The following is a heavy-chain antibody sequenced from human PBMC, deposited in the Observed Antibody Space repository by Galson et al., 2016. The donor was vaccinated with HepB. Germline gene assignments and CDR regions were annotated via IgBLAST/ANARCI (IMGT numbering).Heavy chain of an antibody. CDR3: ARDPLSDY. J-gene: IGHJ4*02. V-gene: IGHV1-18*01. D-gene: IGHD2/OR15-2a*01. CDR2: ISASKGKT. Sequence: SVKVSCKASGYTFTSYGISWVRQAPGQGLEWMGWISASKGKTNYAQNLQGRVTMTTDTYTSTVYMELRSLRSDDTAVYYCARDPLSDYWGQGTLVTVS. CDR1: GYTFTSYG.